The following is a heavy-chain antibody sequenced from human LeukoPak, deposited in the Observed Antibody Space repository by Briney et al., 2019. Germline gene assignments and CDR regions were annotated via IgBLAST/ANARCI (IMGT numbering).Heavy chain of an antibody. D-gene: IGHD2-15*01. CDR3: ARDGGRNSYYHYGMDV. J-gene: IGHJ6*02. Sequence: GGTLSLSCAASGFTFSSYEMNWVRQAPGKGLEWVSYIRSSGNTIYYADSVKGRFTISRDNAKNSLYLQMNSLRAEDTAVYYCARDGGRNSYYHYGMDVWGQGTTVTVSS. V-gene: IGHV3-48*03. CDR1: GFTFSSYE. CDR2: IRSSGNTI.